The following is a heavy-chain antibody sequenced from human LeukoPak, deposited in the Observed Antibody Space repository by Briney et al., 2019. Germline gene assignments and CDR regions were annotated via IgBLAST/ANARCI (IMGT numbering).Heavy chain of an antibody. Sequence: ASVKVSCKASGAPFSSYALSWVRQAPGQGLEWMGWINPNSGGTNYAQKFQGRVTMTRDTSISTAYMELSRLRSEDTAVYYCARGLAPYSYEYTGHDPYYYYNMDVWGKGTTIIISS. CDR1: GAPFSSYA. J-gene: IGHJ6*03. CDR2: INPNSGGT. D-gene: IGHD3-22*01. CDR3: ARGLAPYSYEYTGHDPYYYYNMDV. V-gene: IGHV1-2*02.